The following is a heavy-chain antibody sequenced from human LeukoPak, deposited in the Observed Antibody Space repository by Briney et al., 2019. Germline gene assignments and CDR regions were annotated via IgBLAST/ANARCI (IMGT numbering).Heavy chain of an antibody. J-gene: IGHJ3*02. CDR2: TYYRSKWYN. CDR1: GDSVSSNSAA. V-gene: IGHV6-1*01. CDR3: ARGGQGDGYSADEAFDI. D-gene: IGHD5-24*01. Sequence: SQTLSLTCAISGDSVSSNSAAWNWIRQSPTTGLEWLGRTYYRSKWYNDYAGSVKSRITINPDTSKNQFSLQVNSVTPEDTAVYYCARGGQGDGYSADEAFDIWGQGTMVTVSS.